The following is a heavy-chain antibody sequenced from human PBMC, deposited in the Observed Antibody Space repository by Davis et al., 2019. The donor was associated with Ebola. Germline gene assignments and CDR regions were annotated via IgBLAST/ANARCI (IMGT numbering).Heavy chain of an antibody. V-gene: IGHV5-51*01. CDR1: GYSFSTFW. J-gene: IGHJ6*04. CDR2: IYPGDSDT. Sequence: GESLKISCKGSGYSFSTFWIAWVRQMPGKGLEWMGIIYPGDSDTRYSPSFQGQVTISADKSISTAYLQWSSLKASDTAMYYCARRGNWNYVSDYYYGMDVWGKGTTVTVSS. CDR3: ARRGNWNYVSDYYYGMDV. D-gene: IGHD1-7*01.